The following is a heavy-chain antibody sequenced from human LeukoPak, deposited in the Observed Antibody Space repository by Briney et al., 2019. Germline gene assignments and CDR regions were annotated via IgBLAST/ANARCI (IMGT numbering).Heavy chain of an antibody. CDR2: FDPANEEK. CDR3: VAEGCSGGICYPYFDL. D-gene: IGHD2-15*01. V-gene: IGHV1-24*01. J-gene: IGHJ2*01. CDR1: GNTLTEVS. Sequence: ASVKVSCTVSGNTLTEVSMQWVRQAPGKGLQWIGGFDPANEEKIYAQQFQGRVTMTEDTSTDTAYMELNSLRSEDTAVYYCVAEGCSGGICYPYFDLWGRGTLVIVSS.